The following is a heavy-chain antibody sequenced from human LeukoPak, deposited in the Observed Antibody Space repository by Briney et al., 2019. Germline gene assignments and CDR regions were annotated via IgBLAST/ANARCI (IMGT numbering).Heavy chain of an antibody. D-gene: IGHD4-17*01. V-gene: IGHV3-23*01. CDR3: AKDHEDGDYVLSGMDV. CDR2: ISGTGNST. CDR1: GFTFSGYW. J-gene: IGHJ6*02. Sequence: GGSLRLSCVASGFTFSGYWMHWVRQPPGKGLEWVSSISGTGNSTYYADSVKGRFTISRDNSKNTLYLQMNSLRAEDTAVYYCAKDHEDGDYVLSGMDVWGQGTTVTASS.